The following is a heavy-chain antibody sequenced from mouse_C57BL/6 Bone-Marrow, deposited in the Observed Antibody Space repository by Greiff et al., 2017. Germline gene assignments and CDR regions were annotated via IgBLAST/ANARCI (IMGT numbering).Heavy chain of an antibody. CDR2: ISDGGSYT. CDR3: ARRETGFAY. V-gene: IGHV5-4*01. J-gene: IGHJ3*01. CDR1: GFTFSSYA. Sequence: EVQLVESGGGLVKPGGSLKLSCAASGFTFSSYAMSWVRQTPEKRLEWVATISDGGSYTYYPDNVQGRFTISRDNAKNNLYLQMSHLKSEDTAMYYCARRETGFAYWGQGTLVTVSA.